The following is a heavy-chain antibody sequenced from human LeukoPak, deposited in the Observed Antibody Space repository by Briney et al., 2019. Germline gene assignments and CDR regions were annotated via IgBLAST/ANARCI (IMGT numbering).Heavy chain of an antibody. CDR1: GFTFDDYD. V-gene: IGHV3-20*04. Sequence: GGSLRLSCAAFGFTFDDYDINWVRQVPGKGLEWVSGINWSGVRTAYADSVKGRFTISRDNAKNSLYLQMNSLTAEDTALYYCAGVLGHSYGYPVDAFDVWGQGTMVTVSS. CDR3: AGVLGHSYGYPVDAFDV. CDR2: INWSGVRT. D-gene: IGHD5-18*01. J-gene: IGHJ3*01.